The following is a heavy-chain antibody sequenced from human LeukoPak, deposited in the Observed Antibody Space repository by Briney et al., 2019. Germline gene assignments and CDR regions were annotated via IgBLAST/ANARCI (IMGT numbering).Heavy chain of an antibody. CDR1: EFAFSDFY. CDR2: ISSSSSNT. J-gene: IGHJ4*02. V-gene: IGHV3-11*06. D-gene: IGHD6-19*01. Sequence: GGSLRLSCGASEFAFSDFYMTWIRQAPGKGLEWVSYISSSSSNTNYADSVKDRFTISRDNAKNSLYLQMNSLRAEDTAVYYCARTNLGSGWRFDYWGQGTLVTVSS. CDR3: ARTNLGSGWRFDY.